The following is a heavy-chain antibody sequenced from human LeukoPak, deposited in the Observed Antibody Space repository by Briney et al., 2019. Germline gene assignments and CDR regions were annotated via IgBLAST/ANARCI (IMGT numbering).Heavy chain of an antibody. CDR3: ARGTYYDFWSGYYHDAFDI. CDR1: GFTVSSNY. V-gene: IGHV3-53*01. CDR2: IYSGGST. J-gene: IGHJ3*02. D-gene: IGHD3-3*01. Sequence: GGSLRLSCPASGFTVSSNYMSWVRQAPGKGLEWVSVIYSGGSTYYADSVKGRFTISRDNSKNTLYLQMNSLRAEDTAVYYCARGTYYDFWSGYYHDAFDIWGQGTMVTVSS.